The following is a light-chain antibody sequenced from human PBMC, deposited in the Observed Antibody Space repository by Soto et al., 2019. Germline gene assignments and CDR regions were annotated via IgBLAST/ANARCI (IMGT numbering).Light chain of an antibody. J-gene: IGKJ5*01. CDR2: GAS. CDR3: QQRNTWPPIN. V-gene: IGKV3D-15*01. Sequence: EIVMTQSPATLSVSPVERATLSCRASQSVSSNFAWYQQKPGQAPRLLIYGASRRASGVPARFSGSGSGTDFTLTISSLEPEDFALYYCQQRNTWPPINFGQGTRLEIK. CDR1: QSVSSN.